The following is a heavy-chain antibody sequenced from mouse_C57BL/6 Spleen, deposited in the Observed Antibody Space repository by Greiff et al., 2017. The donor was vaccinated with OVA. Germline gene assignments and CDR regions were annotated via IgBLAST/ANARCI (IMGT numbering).Heavy chain of an antibody. Sequence: EVKLMESGPELVKPGASVKMSCKASGYTFTDYNMHWVKQSHGKSLEWIGYINPNNGGTSYNQKFKGKATLTVNKSSSTAYMELRSLTSEDSAVYYCARGLGTTGRGYFDYWGQGTTLTVSS. CDR1: GYTFTDYN. CDR3: ARGLGTTGRGYFDY. V-gene: IGHV1-22*01. D-gene: IGHD1-1*01. CDR2: INPNNGGT. J-gene: IGHJ2*01.